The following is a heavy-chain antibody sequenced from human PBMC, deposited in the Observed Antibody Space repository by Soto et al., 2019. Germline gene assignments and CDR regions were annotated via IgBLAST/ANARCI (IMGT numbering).Heavy chain of an antibody. D-gene: IGHD1-26*01. CDR3: AIDSGSYEDAFDI. CDR1: GFTFSSYA. V-gene: IGHV3-23*01. J-gene: IGHJ3*02. Sequence: EVQLLESGGGLVQPGGSLRLSCAASGFTFSSYAMSWVRQAPGKGLEWVSAISGSGGSTYYADSVKGRFTISRDNSKNTLYLQMNSLRAEDTAVYYCAIDSGSYEDAFDIWGQGTMVTVSS. CDR2: ISGSGGST.